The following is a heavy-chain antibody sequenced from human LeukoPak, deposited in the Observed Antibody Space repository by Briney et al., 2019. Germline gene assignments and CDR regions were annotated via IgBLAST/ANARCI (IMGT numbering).Heavy chain of an antibody. D-gene: IGHD6-19*01. Sequence: PGGSLRLSCAASGFTFSSYWMHWVRQAPGKGLVWVSRINSDGSSTSYADSVKGRFTISRDNAKNTLYLQMNSLRAEDTAVYYCARDGRSSGWYFGYYGMDVWGQGTTVTVSS. V-gene: IGHV3-74*01. J-gene: IGHJ6*02. CDR1: GFTFSSYW. CDR2: INSDGSST. CDR3: ARDGRSSGWYFGYYGMDV.